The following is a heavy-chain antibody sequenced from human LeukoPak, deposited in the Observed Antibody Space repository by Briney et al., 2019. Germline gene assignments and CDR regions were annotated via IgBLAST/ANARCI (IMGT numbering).Heavy chain of an antibody. CDR2: IKTDGSEK. Sequence: GGSLRLSCEGSGFTYSNYWMGWVRQAPGKGLQWVANIKTDGSEKYYVDSVKGRFTISRDNAKNSLYLQMNSLRAEDTAVYYCATYSSLNRREFQYWGQGTLLTVSS. D-gene: IGHD3-22*01. V-gene: IGHV3-7*01. J-gene: IGHJ1*01. CDR3: ATYSSLNRREFQY. CDR1: GFTYSNYW.